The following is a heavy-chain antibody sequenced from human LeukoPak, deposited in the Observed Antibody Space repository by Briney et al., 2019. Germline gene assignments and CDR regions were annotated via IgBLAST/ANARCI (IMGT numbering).Heavy chain of an antibody. Sequence: ASVKVSCKASGYTFTSYGISWVRQAPGQGLEWMGWISAYNGNTNYAQKLQGRVTMTTDTSTSTAYMELRSLRSDDTAVYYCARDRRQDYYGSGSYPGFDPWGQGTLVTVSS. J-gene: IGHJ5*02. V-gene: IGHV1-18*01. CDR2: ISAYNGNT. CDR1: GYTFTSYG. D-gene: IGHD3-10*01. CDR3: ARDRRQDYYGSGSYPGFDP.